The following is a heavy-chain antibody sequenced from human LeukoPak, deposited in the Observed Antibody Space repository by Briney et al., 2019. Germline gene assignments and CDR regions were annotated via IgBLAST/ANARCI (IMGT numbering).Heavy chain of an antibody. J-gene: IGHJ4*02. CDR2: LSGDRSSK. CDR3: ARASTTVPNLLDN. V-gene: IGHV3-74*03. CDR1: GWIFSTYW. Sequence: GWSLRLSCVASGWIFSTYWMHGLRQAPGKGLLWVSRLSGDRSSKKYADSLKGRFTISRNNAKNSLYLQMNRLRAEGTAVYFCARASTTVPNLLDNWGQGTLVTVSS. D-gene: IGHD4-17*01.